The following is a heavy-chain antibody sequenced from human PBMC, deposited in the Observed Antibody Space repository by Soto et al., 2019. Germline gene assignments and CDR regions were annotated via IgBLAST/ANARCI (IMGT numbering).Heavy chain of an antibody. CDR3: AITLVDQSGYYYGMDV. CDR1: GYTFTSYG. V-gene: IGHV1-18*01. CDR2: ISAYNGDT. Sequence: QVQLVQSGAEVKKPGASVKVSCKASGYTFTSYGISWVRQAPGQGLEWMGWISAYNGDTNYAQKLQGRVTMTTDTSTSTAYMELRSLRSDDTAVYYCAITLVDQSGYYYGMDVWGQGTTVTVSS. J-gene: IGHJ6*02. D-gene: IGHD5-12*01.